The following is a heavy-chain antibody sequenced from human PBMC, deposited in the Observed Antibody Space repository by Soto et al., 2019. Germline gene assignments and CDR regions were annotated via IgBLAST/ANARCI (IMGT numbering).Heavy chain of an antibody. J-gene: IGHJ5*02. D-gene: IGHD4-17*01. V-gene: IGHV1-69*13. CDR2: IIPIFGTA. CDR1: GGTFSSYA. Sequence: SVKVSCKSSGGTFSSYAISWVRQAPGQGLEWMGGIIPIFGTANYAQKFQGRVTITADESTSTAYMELSSLRSEDTAVYYCARDYGDSNWFDPWGQGTLVTVSS. CDR3: ARDYGDSNWFDP.